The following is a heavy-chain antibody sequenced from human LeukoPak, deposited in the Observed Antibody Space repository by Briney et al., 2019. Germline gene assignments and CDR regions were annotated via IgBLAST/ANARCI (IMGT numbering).Heavy chain of an antibody. CDR2: IKQAGSEN. J-gene: IGHJ4*02. CDR1: GFTFGDYA. CDR3: ARGKTTVTPGYFDY. Sequence: GRSLRLSCAASGFTFGDYAMSWVRQAPGKGLEWVANIKQAGSENYYVDSVKGRFTISRDNAKNSLYLQMNSLRAEDTAVYYCARGKTTVTPGYFDYWGQGTLVTVSS. V-gene: IGHV3-7*01. D-gene: IGHD4-11*01.